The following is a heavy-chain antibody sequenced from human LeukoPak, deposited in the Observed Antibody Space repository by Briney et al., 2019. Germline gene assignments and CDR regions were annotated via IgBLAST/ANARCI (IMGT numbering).Heavy chain of an antibody. J-gene: IGHJ4*02. V-gene: IGHV4-39*01. CDR3: ARGKHIPTYYYDSSGPRTEFDY. CDR2: IYYSGST. Sequence: SETLSLTCTVSGGSISSSSYYWGWIRQPPGKGLEWIGSIYYSGSTYYNPSLKSRVTISVDTSKNQFSLKLTSVTAADTAVYYCARGKHIPTYYYDSSGPRTEFDYWGQGTLVTVSS. CDR1: GGSISSSSYY. D-gene: IGHD3-22*01.